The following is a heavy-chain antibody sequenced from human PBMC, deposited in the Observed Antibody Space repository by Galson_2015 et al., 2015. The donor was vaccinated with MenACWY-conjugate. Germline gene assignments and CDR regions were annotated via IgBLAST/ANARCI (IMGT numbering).Heavy chain of an antibody. D-gene: IGHD2-15*01. V-gene: IGHV5-51*03. CDR3: ATRGYCSGGSCYGDWFDP. CDR2: IYPGDSDT. CDR1: GYSFTSYW. J-gene: IGHJ5*02. Sequence: QSGAEVKKPGESLTISCKGSGYSFTSYWIGWVRQMPGKGLEWMGIIYPGDSDTRYSPSFQGQFTISADKSISTAYLQWSSLKASDTAMYYCATRGYCSGGSCYGDWFDPWGQGTLVTVSS.